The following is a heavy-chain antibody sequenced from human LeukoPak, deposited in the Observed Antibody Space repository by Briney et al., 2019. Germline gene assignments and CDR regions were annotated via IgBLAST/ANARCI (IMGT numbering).Heavy chain of an antibody. Sequence: GASVKVSCKVSGYTLTELSMHWVRQAPGKGLGWMGGFDPEDGETIYAQKFQGRVTMTEDTSTDTAYMELSSLRSEDTAVYYCATARRYCSGGSCAFDYWGQGTLVTVSS. V-gene: IGHV1-24*01. J-gene: IGHJ4*02. CDR3: ATARRYCSGGSCAFDY. D-gene: IGHD2-15*01. CDR1: GYTLTELS. CDR2: FDPEDGET.